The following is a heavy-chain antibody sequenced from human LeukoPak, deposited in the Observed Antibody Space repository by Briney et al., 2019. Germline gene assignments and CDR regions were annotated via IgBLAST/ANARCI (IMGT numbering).Heavy chain of an antibody. J-gene: IGHJ4*02. CDR1: GFTFSTYT. Sequence: GGSLRLSCAASGFTFSTYTMNWVRQAPGKGLEWVSSISSSSGYIYYADSVKGRFTISRDNAKSSLSLQMNSLRAEGTAVYYCARDPYDDYDYWGQGTLVTVSS. CDR2: ISSSSGYI. CDR3: ARDPYDDYDY. V-gene: IGHV3-21*01. D-gene: IGHD4-17*01.